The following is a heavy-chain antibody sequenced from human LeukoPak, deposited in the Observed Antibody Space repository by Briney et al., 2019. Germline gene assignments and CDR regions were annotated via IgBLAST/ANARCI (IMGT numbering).Heavy chain of an antibody. V-gene: IGHV1-18*01. CDR1: GYTFASYG. Sequence: ASVKVSCKASGYTFASYGISWVRQAPGQGLEWMGWISAYNGNTNYAQKLQGRVTMTTDTSTSTAYMELRSLGSDDTAVYYCARTAYCGGDCYPYYFDYWGQGTLVTVSS. D-gene: IGHD2-21*02. CDR3: ARTAYCGGDCYPYYFDY. J-gene: IGHJ4*02. CDR2: ISAYNGNT.